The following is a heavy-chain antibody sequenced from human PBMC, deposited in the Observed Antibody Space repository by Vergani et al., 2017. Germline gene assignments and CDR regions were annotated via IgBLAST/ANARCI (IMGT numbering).Heavy chain of an antibody. CDR3: ARGRYDSSGLYYFDY. CDR1: GFTFSSYS. CDR2: ISSSSSYL. J-gene: IGHJ4*02. Sequence: EVQLVESGGGLVKPGGSLRLSCAASGFTFSSYSMNWVRQAPGKGLEWVSSISSSSSYLYYADSVKGRFTISRDNAKNSLYLQMNSLGAEDTAVYYGARGRYDSSGLYYFDYWGQGTLVTVSS. V-gene: IGHV3-21*01. D-gene: IGHD3-22*01.